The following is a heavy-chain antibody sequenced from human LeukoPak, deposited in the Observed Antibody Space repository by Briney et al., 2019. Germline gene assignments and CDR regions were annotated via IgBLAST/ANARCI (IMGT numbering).Heavy chain of an antibody. CDR2: ISSSSSYI. D-gene: IGHD3-22*01. Sequence: GGSLRLSCAASGFTFSSYSMNWVRQAPGKGLEWVSSISSSSSYIYYADSVKGRFTISRDNAKNFLYLQMNSLRAEDTAVYYCAKVTYYYDSSGYYYPFDYWGQGTLVTVSS. CDR3: AKVTYYYDSSGYYYPFDY. J-gene: IGHJ4*02. V-gene: IGHV3-21*04. CDR1: GFTFSSYS.